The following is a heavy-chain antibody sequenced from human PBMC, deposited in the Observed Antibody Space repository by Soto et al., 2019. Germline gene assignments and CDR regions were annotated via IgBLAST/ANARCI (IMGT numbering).Heavy chain of an antibody. V-gene: IGHV3-48*02. CDR2: ISSSSSTI. CDR3: ARDGSRGSITIFGVVTEQSYYGMDV. J-gene: IGHJ6*02. CDR1: GFTFGSYS. Sequence: GGSLRLSCAASGFTFGSYSMNWVRQAPGKGLEWVSYISSSSSTIYHADSVKGRFTISRDNAKNSLYLQMNSLRDEDTAVYYCARDGSRGSITIFGVVTEQSYYGMDVWGQGTTVTSP. D-gene: IGHD3-3*01.